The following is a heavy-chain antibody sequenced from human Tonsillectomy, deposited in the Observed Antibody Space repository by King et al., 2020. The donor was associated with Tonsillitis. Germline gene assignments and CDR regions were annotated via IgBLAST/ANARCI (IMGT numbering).Heavy chain of an antibody. CDR3: AGYISGTFDY. CDR2: MYSSGTI. J-gene: IGHJ4*02. V-gene: IGHV4-39*01. Sequence: QLQESGPGVVKPSETLSLTCTVSGGSISSSDHYWAWIRQPPGKGLEWFGYMYSSGTIFYNPSLKSRITISGGTSENRFSLKLSSVTAADTAVYFCAGYISGTFDYWGQGALVTVSS. CDR1: GGSISSSDHY. D-gene: IGHD6-19*01.